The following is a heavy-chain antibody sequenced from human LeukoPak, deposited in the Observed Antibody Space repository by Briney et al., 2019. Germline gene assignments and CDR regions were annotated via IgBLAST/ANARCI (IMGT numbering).Heavy chain of an antibody. CDR1: GYTFTGDY. CDR2: INPNSGGT. CDR3: ARVNGYTYTYYFDY. J-gene: IGHJ4*02. D-gene: IGHD5-18*01. V-gene: IGHV1-2*02. Sequence: ASVKVSCKASGYTFTGDYMYWVRQAPGQGLEWMGWINPNSGGTNYAQKFQGRVTLTRDTSISTAYMELSSLRSDDTAVYYYARVNGYTYTYYFDYWGQGTLVTVSS.